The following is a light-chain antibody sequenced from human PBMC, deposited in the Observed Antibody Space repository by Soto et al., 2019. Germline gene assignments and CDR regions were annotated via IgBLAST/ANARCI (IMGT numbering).Light chain of an antibody. J-gene: IGLJ1*01. V-gene: IGLV2-14*01. CDR1: SSDVCGYNY. CDR2: DVT. CDR3: SSYTSSSTPYV. Sequence: QSVLTQPASVSGSPGQSITISCTGTSSDVCGYNYVSWYQQHPVKAPKLMIYDVTNRPSGVSDRFSGSKSGNTASLTISGLQAEDEADYYCSSYTSSSTPYVFGTGTKVT.